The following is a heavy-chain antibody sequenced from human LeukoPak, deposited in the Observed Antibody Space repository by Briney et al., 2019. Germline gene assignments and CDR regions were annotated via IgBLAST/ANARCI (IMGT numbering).Heavy chain of an antibody. Sequence: GGSLRLSCTASGFTFKNYRMTWVRQAPGKGLEWVASMKDDGNEIQYVDSVKGRFTISRDNAKNSLYLQMNNLRAEDTAAYYCARNRATNDYWGQGTLVTVSS. CDR2: MKDDGNEI. CDR1: GFTFKNYR. V-gene: IGHV3-7*01. D-gene: IGHD1-26*01. J-gene: IGHJ4*02. CDR3: ARNRATNDY.